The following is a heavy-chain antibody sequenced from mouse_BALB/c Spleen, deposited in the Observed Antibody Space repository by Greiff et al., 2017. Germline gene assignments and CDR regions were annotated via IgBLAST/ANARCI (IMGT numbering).Heavy chain of an antibody. J-gene: IGHJ4*01. Sequence: EVKLVESGGGLVQPGGSLRLSCATSGFTFTDYYMSWVRQPPGKALEWLGFIRNKANGYTTEYSASVKGRFTISRDNSQSILYLQMNTLRAEDSATYYCARVQFITTVVGYYAMDYWGQGTSVTVSS. CDR2: IRNKANGYTT. D-gene: IGHD1-1*01. V-gene: IGHV7-3*02. CDR3: ARVQFITTVVGYYAMDY. CDR1: GFTFTDYY.